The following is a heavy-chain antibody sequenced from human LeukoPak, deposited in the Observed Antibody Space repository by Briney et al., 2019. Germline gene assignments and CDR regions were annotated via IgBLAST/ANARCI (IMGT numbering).Heavy chain of an antibody. CDR3: ARENKAVAAHYFDY. J-gene: IGHJ4*02. CDR1: GFTVSDNY. CDR2: IYSGGST. Sequence: PGGSLRLSCAASGFTVSDNYMSWVRLAPGKGLEWVSVIYSGGSTYYADPVKGRFTISRDNSKNTMYLQMNSLRAEDTAAYYCARENKAVAAHYFDYWGQGTLVTVSS. D-gene: IGHD6-19*01. V-gene: IGHV3-66*01.